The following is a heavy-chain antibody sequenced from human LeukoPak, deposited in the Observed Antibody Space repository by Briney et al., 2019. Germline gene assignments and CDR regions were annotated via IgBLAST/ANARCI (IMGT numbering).Heavy chain of an antibody. CDR3: ARGAGVVDPYYYYGMDV. J-gene: IGHJ6*02. CDR1: GFSVTTNF. V-gene: IGHV3-53*01. D-gene: IGHD3-3*01. Sequence: GGSGRLSCAASGFSVTTNFMSWVRQAPGTGLEWVSRIYSSGYTYFAGSVKGRFTISRENAKNSLYLQMNSLRAGDTAVYYCARGAGVVDPYYYYGMDVWGQGTTVTVSS. CDR2: IYSSGYT.